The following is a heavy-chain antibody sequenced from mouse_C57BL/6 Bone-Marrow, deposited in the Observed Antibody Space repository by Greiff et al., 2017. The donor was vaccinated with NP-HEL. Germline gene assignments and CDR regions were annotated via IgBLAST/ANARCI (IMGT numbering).Heavy chain of an antibody. Sequence: VQLQESGPELVKPGASVKLSCKASGYTFTDYYIHWVKQRPGQGLEWIGWIYPGSGNTKYNETFKGKATLTVDTSSSTAYMQLSSLTSEDSAVYFCAHYSNHWYFDVWGTGTTVTVSS. CDR1: GYTFTDYY. J-gene: IGHJ1*03. CDR3: AHYSNHWYFDV. V-gene: IGHV1-84*01. CDR2: IYPGSGNT. D-gene: IGHD2-5*01.